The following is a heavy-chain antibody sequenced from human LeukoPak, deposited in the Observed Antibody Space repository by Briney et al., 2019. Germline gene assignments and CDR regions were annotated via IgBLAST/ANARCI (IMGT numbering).Heavy chain of an antibody. D-gene: IGHD6-6*01. CDR2: IDPSNGRT. J-gene: IGHJ4*02. CDR1: GYTFTNYY. Sequence: ASVTVSCKASGYTFTNYYMHWVRQAPGQGLAWMGIIDPSNGRTSYAQKFQGRVTVTSDTSTNTDFMALSSLRSDDTAVYYCARVGGGYSSSSGRDYWGQGTLVTVSS. CDR3: ARVGGGYSSSSGRDY. V-gene: IGHV1-46*03.